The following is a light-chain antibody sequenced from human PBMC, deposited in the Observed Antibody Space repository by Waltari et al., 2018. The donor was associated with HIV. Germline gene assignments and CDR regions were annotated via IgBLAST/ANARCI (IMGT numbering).Light chain of an antibody. V-gene: IGLV2-11*01. CDR3: CSYAGTYTWV. CDR1: RSDVGNYNY. J-gene: IGLJ3*02. CDR2: DVT. Sequence: QSALTQPRSVSGSPGQSVTISCTGTRSDVGNYNYVSWYQQHPGKAPKLMIYDVTKRPSGVPDRFSGSKSGYTASLTISGLQAEDEADYYCCSYAGTYTWVFGGGTKLTVL.